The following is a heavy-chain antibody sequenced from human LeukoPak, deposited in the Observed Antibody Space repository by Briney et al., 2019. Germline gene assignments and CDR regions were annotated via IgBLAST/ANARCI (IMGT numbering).Heavy chain of an antibody. CDR3: AKGDSSAYTPLDY. CDR2: ISGSDGST. Sequence: GGSLRLSCAASGFTFSSYAMNWVRQAPGKGLEWVSAISGSDGSTNYADSVKGRFTISRDNSKNTLYLQINSLRAEDTAVYYCAKGDSSAYTPLDYWGQGTLVTVSS. J-gene: IGHJ4*02. D-gene: IGHD3-22*01. V-gene: IGHV3-23*01. CDR1: GFTFSSYA.